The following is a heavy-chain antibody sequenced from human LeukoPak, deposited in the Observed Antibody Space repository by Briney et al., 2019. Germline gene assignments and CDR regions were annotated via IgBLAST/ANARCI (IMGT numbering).Heavy chain of an antibody. CDR2: IANDGRT. D-gene: IGHD6-19*01. CDR3: ARDDTSGGYYEFGY. J-gene: IGHJ4*02. Sequence: GGSLRLSCAASGFTVSSNYMSWVRQAPGKGLECVSVIANDGRTYYANSVKGRFTISRDISKNMVYLQMNSLRADDTAVYYCARDDTSGGYYEFGYWGQGTLVTVSS. CDR1: GFTVSSNY. V-gene: IGHV3-53*01.